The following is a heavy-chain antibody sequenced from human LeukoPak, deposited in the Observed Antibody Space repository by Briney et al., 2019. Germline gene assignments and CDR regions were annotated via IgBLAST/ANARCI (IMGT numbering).Heavy chain of an antibody. V-gene: IGHV4-4*07. CDR3: ASLQGKNYFDY. CDR1: GCSISSYY. J-gene: IGHJ4*02. D-gene: IGHD4-23*01. CDR2: IYTSGST. Sequence: SETLSLTCTVSGCSISSYYWSWLRQPAGKGLEWIGSIYTSGSTNDNPSLKSRVTMSVDTSKNQFSLKLRSVTAADTAVYYCASLQGKNYFDYWGQGTLVTVSS.